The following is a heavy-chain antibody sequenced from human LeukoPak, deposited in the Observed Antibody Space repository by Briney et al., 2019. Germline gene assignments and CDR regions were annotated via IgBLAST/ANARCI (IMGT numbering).Heavy chain of an antibody. D-gene: IGHD5-12*01. Sequence: PGGSLRLSCAASGFTFSSYSMNWVRQAPGKGLEWVSYISSSSSTIYYADSVKGRFTISRDNAKNSLYLQMNSLRAEDTAVYYCARGGRATPRDYWGQGTLVTVSS. CDR1: GFTFSSYS. CDR2: ISSSSSTI. CDR3: ARGGRATPRDY. V-gene: IGHV3-48*04. J-gene: IGHJ4*02.